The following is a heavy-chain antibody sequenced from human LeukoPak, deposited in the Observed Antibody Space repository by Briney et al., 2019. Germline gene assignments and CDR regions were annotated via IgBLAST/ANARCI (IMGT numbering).Heavy chain of an antibody. CDR1: GGSIGSGSYY. CDR2: IYTSGST. D-gene: IGHD1-14*01. J-gene: IGHJ5*02. Sequence: PSETPSLTCTVSGGSIGSGSYYWSWIRQPAGKGLEWIGRIYTSGSTNYNPSLKSRVTISVDTSKNQFSLKLSSVTAADTAVYYCARGYNRWFDPWGQGTLVTVSS. V-gene: IGHV4-61*02. CDR3: ARGYNRWFDP.